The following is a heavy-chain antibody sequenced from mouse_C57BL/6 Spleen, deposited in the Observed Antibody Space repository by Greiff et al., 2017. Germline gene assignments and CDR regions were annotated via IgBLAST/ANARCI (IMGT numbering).Heavy chain of an antibody. CDR2: IYPGDGDT. D-gene: IGHD2-4*01. V-gene: IGHV1-82*01. CDR3: ARFYYDYLFDH. CDR1: GYAFSSSW. Sequence: VQLQESGPELVKPGASVKISCKASGYAFSSSWMNWVKQRPGKGLEWIGRIYPGDGDTNYNGKFKGKATLTADKSSSTAYMQLSSLTSEDSAVYFWARFYYDYLFDHRGQGTTPTGSS. J-gene: IGHJ2*01.